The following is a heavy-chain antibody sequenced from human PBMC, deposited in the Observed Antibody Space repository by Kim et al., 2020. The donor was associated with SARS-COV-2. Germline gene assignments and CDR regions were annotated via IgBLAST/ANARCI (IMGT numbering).Heavy chain of an antibody. V-gene: IGHV3-21*01. CDR3: ARDVGIVATVGFDP. J-gene: IGHJ5*02. CDR2: ISSSSSYI. Sequence: GGSLRLSCAASGFTFSSYSMNWVRQAPGKGLEWVSSISSSSSYIYYADSVKGRFTISRDNAKNSLYLQMNSLRAEDTAVYYCARDVGIVATVGFDPWGQGTLVTVSS. CDR1: GFTFSSYS. D-gene: IGHD5-12*01.